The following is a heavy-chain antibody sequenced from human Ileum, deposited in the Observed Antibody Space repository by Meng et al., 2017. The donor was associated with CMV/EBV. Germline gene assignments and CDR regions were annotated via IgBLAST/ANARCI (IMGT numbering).Heavy chain of an antibody. D-gene: IGHD5-12*01. CDR2: ISTYSGDT. CDR1: GYTFTSTG. CDR3: ARDPSWLPDY. Sequence: ASVKVSCKASGYTFTSTGITWVRQALGQGLEWMGWISTYSGDTKYAQKFQGRVTMTTDTSTSTAYMDLRSLRSDDTAVYYCARDPSWLPDYWGQGTLVTVSS. J-gene: IGHJ4*02. V-gene: IGHV1-18*01.